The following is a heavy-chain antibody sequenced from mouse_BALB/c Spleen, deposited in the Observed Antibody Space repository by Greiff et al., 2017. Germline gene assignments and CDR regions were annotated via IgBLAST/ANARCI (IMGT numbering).Heavy chain of an antibody. CDR2: ISSGGGNT. CDR1: GFTFSSYT. Sequence: EVKVVESGGGLVKPGGSLKLSCAASGFTFSSYTMSWVRQTPEKRLEWVATISSGGGNTYYPDSVKGRFTISRDNAKNNLYLQMSSLRSEDTALYYCARSTMVTYYAMDYWGQGTSVTVSS. CDR3: ARSTMVTYYAMDY. J-gene: IGHJ4*01. V-gene: IGHV5-9*03. D-gene: IGHD2-2*01.